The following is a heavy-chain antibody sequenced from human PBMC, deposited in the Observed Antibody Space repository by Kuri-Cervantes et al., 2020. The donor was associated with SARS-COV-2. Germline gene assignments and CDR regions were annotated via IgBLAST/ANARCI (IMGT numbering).Heavy chain of an antibody. CDR1: GFTFSSYA. D-gene: IGHD4-17*01. CDR2: ISGSGGST. CDR3: AKDQGGDYGDLPLDY. J-gene: IGHJ4*02. Sequence: GGSLRLSCAASGFTFSSYAMSWVHQAPGKGLEWVSAISGSGGSTYYADSVKGRFTISRDNSKNTLYLQMNSLRAEDTAVYYCAKDQGGDYGDLPLDYWGQGTLVTVSS. V-gene: IGHV3-23*01.